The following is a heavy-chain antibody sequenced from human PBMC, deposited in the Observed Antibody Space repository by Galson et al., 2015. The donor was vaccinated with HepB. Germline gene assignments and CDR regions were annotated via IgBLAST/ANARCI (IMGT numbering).Heavy chain of an antibody. CDR2: ISSASSYI. D-gene: IGHD6-13*01. CDR1: GFTFSSYS. CDR3: VRVLAAAGTVDY. Sequence: SLRLSCAASGFTFSSYSMNWVRQAPGKGLEWVSSISSASSYIYYADSVKGRFTISRDNAKNSLYLQMNSLRAKDTAVYSCVRVLAAAGTVDYWGQGTLVTVSS. V-gene: IGHV3-21*01. J-gene: IGHJ4*02.